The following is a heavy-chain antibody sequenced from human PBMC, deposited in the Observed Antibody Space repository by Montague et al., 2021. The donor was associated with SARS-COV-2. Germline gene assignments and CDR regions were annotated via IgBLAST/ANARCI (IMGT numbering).Heavy chain of an antibody. CDR3: APPVGASYHFDY. D-gene: IGHD1-26*01. Sequence: SLRLSCAVSGFTISSYAMSWVRQPPGKGLEWVSAISGSGNTYYADSVKGRFTISRDNSKNTLYLQVNSLRAEDTAVYYCAPPVGASYHFDYWGQGTLVTVSS. V-gene: IGHV3-23*01. CDR2: ISGSGNT. J-gene: IGHJ4*02. CDR1: GFTISSYA.